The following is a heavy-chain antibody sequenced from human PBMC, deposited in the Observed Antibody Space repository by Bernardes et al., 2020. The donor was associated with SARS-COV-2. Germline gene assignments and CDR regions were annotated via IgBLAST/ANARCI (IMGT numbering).Heavy chain of an antibody. CDR1: GFIFTTYS. Sequence: GGSLRLSCVGSGFIFTTYSMSWVRQAPGKGLEWLLSISSGGDTIHDADSVRGRFTVSRDDAKNSVYLQMNSLRAEDTAVYYCARGLREDSFDYWGQGALVTVSS. CDR3: ARGLREDSFDY. CDR2: ISSGGDTI. V-gene: IGHV3-48*01. J-gene: IGHJ4*02.